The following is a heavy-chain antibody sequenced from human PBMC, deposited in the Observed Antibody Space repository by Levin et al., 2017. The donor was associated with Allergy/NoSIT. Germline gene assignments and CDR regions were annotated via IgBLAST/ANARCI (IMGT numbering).Heavy chain of an antibody. V-gene: IGHV3-13*04. CDR2: IGTAGDT. J-gene: IGHJ3*02. D-gene: IGHD3-9*01. CDR3: ARTKGGYDILTGYYTGDAFDI. Sequence: GESLKISCAASGFTFSSYDMHWVRQATGKGLEWVSAIGTAGDTYYPGSVKGRFTISRENAKNSLYLQMNSLRAGDTAVYYCARTKGGYDILTGYYTGDAFDIWGQGTMVTVSS. CDR1: GFTFSSYD.